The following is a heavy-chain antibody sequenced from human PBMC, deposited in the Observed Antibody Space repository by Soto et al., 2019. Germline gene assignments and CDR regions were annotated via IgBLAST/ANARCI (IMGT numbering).Heavy chain of an antibody. Sequence: GGSLRLSFAASGFTVSDYYMSWIRQAPGKGLEWVSYISSSSSYTNYADSVKGRFTISRDNAKNSLYLQMNSLRAEDTAVYYCARSITDYYDSSGYYDDYWGQGTLVTVSS. D-gene: IGHD3-22*01. CDR2: ISSSSSYT. CDR3: ARSITDYYDSSGYYDDY. V-gene: IGHV3-11*03. CDR1: GFTVSDYY. J-gene: IGHJ4*02.